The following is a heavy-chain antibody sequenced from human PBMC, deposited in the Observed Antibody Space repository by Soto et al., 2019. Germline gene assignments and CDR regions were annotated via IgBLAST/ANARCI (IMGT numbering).Heavy chain of an antibody. Sequence: GGSLRLSCAASGFTFSSYGMHWVRQAPGKGLEWVAVIWYDGSNKYYADSVKGRFTISRDNSKNTLYLQMNSLRAEDTAVYYCARSSGWYPADWFDPWGQGTLVTVSS. CDR2: IWYDGSNK. CDR1: GFTFSSYG. V-gene: IGHV3-33*01. CDR3: ARSSGWYPADWFDP. J-gene: IGHJ5*02. D-gene: IGHD6-19*01.